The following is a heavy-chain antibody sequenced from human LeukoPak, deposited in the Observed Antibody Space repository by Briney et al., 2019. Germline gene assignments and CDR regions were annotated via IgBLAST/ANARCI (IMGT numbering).Heavy chain of an antibody. Sequence: GESLKISCKGSGYSFTSYWIGWVRQMPGKGLEWMGIIYPGDSDTRYSPSFQGQVTISADKSISTAYLQWSSLKASDTAMYYCARQHTIAACPGNWFDPWGQGTLVTVSS. CDR1: GYSFTSYW. V-gene: IGHV5-51*01. D-gene: IGHD6-6*01. CDR2: IYPGDSDT. J-gene: IGHJ5*02. CDR3: ARQHTIAACPGNWFDP.